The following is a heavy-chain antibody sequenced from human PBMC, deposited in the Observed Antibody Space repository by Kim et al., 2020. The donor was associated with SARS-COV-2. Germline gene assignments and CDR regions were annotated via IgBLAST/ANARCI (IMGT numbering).Heavy chain of an antibody. CDR1: GYTFTSYA. V-gene: IGHV1-3*01. J-gene: IGHJ4*02. CDR2: INAGNGNT. D-gene: IGHD3-10*01. Sequence: ASVKVPCKASGYTFTSYAMHWVRQAPGQRLEWMGWINAGNGNTKYSQKFQGRATITRDTSASTSYMELSSLRSEDTAVYYCARGVNYGSGSYTLYYFDYWGQGTLVTVSS. CDR3: ARGVNYGSGSYTLYYFDY.